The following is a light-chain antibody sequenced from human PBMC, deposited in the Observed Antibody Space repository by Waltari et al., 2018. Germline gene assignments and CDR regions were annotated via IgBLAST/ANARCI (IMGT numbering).Light chain of an antibody. CDR2: AAS. V-gene: IGKV1-9*01. J-gene: IGKJ1*01. CDR1: QGISSY. Sequence: IQLTQSPSSLSASVGDRVTITCRASQGISSYLAWYQQKPGNAPKLLIYAASTLQSGVPSRFSRSGSGTDVTLSISSLQPEDCATYYCQQLNSYPRTFGQGTKVEIK. CDR3: QQLNSYPRT.